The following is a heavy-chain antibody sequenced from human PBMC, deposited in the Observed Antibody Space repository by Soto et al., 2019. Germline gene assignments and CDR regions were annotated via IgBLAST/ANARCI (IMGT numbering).Heavy chain of an antibody. CDR1: GFSFSNYA. J-gene: IGHJ3*01. CDR2: ISGSGGSA. V-gene: IGHV3-23*01. CDR3: VREASGWHSRGSFDF. D-gene: IGHD6-19*01. Sequence: PGGSLRLSCAASGFSFSNYAMNWVRQAPGKGLEWVSVISGSGGSASYADSVQGRFTISRDNSNNTLYLQMNSLRAEDTAIYSCVREASGWHSRGSFDFWGRGTMVTVSS.